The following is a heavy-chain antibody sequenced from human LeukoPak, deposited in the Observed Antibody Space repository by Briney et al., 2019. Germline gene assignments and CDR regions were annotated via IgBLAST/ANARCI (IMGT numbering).Heavy chain of an antibody. D-gene: IGHD2-2*01. CDR1: GVTFMNYG. V-gene: IGHV3-21*01. CDR3: ARDQGTIAWPIDY. J-gene: IGHJ4*02. CDR2: IGATDTNI. Sequence: PGGSLRLSCAASGVTFMNYGINWVRQAPGKGLEWISSIGATDTNIYYAASLKGRFTISRDNAKNSVYLQMNSLRAEDTGVYYCARDQGTIAWPIDYWGQGTLVTVSS.